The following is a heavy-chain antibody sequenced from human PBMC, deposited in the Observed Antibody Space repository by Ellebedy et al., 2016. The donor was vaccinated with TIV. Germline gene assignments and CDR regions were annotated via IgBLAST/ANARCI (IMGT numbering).Heavy chain of an antibody. CDR3: PRSPGGYYDGA. Sequence: GESLKISCAASGFTFSAYWMHSVRQAPGKGLVWVSRISPDGSSTNYADSVKGRFTISRDNAKNTLYLQMNSLRVEDTAIYYCPRSPGGYYDGAWGQGTLVTVSS. J-gene: IGHJ5*02. D-gene: IGHD3-16*01. CDR2: ISPDGSST. V-gene: IGHV3-74*01. CDR1: GFTFSAYW.